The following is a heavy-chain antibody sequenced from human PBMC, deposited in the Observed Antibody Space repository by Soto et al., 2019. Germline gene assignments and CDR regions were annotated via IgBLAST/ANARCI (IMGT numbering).Heavy chain of an antibody. CDR1: GFTFSTYS. Sequence: EVQLVESGGGLVKPGGSLRLSCAASGFTFSTYSMNWVRQAPGKGLEWVSFISSSSSYMNYADSVKGRFTISRDNAKNSRYLHMNSLRAEDRAVYYCARDHYGSGNYYFDYWGQGTLVPVSS. CDR3: ARDHYGSGNYYFDY. V-gene: IGHV3-21*01. CDR2: ISSSSSYM. J-gene: IGHJ4*02. D-gene: IGHD3-10*01.